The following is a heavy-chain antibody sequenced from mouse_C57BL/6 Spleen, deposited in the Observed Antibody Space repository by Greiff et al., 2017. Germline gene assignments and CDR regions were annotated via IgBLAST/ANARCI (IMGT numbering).Heavy chain of an antibody. CDR1: GFTFSDYY. CDR3: AREAFITTVEGYYFDY. V-gene: IGHV5-16*01. Sequence: EVMLVESEGGLVQPGSSMKLSCTASGFTFSDYYMAWVRQVPEKGLEWVANINYDGSSTYYLDSLKSRFIISRDNAKNILYLQMSSLKSEDTATYYCAREAFITTVEGYYFDYWGQGTTLTVSS. D-gene: IGHD1-1*01. J-gene: IGHJ2*01. CDR2: INYDGSST.